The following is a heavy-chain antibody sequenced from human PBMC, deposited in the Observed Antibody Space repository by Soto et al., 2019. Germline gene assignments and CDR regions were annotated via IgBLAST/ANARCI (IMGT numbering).Heavy chain of an antibody. CDR3: ANKEVAGTAFDY. Sequence: QVQLVESGGGVVQPGRSLRLSCAASGFTFSSYGMHWVRQAPGKGLEWVAVISYDGSNKYYADSVKGRFTISRDNSKNTLDLQMNSLRAEDTAVYYCANKEVAGTAFDYWGQGTLVTVSS. CDR1: GFTFSSYG. J-gene: IGHJ4*02. D-gene: IGHD6-19*01. CDR2: ISYDGSNK. V-gene: IGHV3-30*18.